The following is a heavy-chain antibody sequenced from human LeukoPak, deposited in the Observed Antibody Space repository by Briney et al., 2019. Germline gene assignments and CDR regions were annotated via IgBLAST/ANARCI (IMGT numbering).Heavy chain of an antibody. J-gene: IGHJ4*02. CDR1: GYTFTRYY. D-gene: IGHD6-19*01. Sequence: ASVKVSCKASGYTFTRYYMHWVRQAPGQGLEWMGWINPNSGGTNYAQKFQGRVTMTRDTSISTAYMELSRLRSDDTAVYYCARLPTVAGTTYYFDYWGQGTLVTVSS. V-gene: IGHV1-2*02. CDR3: ARLPTVAGTTYYFDY. CDR2: INPNSGGT.